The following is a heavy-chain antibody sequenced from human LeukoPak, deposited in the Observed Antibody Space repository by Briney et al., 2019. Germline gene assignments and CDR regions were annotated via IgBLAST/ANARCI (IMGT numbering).Heavy chain of an antibody. V-gene: IGHV4-34*01. D-gene: IGHD3-22*01. CDR3: ARGIVRVMGYYYYYGMDV. J-gene: IGHJ6*02. CDR1: GGSFSGYY. CDR2: INHSGST. Sequence: PSETLSLTCAVYGGSFSGYYWSWIRQPPGKGLEWIGEINHSGSTNYSPSLKSRVTISVDTSKNQFSLKLSSVTAADTAVYYCARGIVRVMGYYYYYGMDVWGQGTTVTVSS.